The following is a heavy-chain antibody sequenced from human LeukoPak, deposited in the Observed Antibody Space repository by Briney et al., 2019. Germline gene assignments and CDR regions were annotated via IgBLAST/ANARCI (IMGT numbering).Heavy chain of an antibody. J-gene: IGHJ4*02. Sequence: ASVKVSCKASGYTFTSYFMHWVRQAPGHGLEGMGIINPSGGSTTYARKFQGRVTMTRDTSTSTVYMELDSLTSEDTAVYYCASSGSYSQFDYWGQGTLVTVSS. CDR1: GYTFTSYF. CDR2: INPSGGST. CDR3: ASSGSYSQFDY. D-gene: IGHD3-10*01. V-gene: IGHV1-46*01.